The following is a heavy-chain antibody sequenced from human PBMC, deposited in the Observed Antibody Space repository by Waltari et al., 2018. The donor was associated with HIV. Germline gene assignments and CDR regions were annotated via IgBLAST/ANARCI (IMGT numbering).Heavy chain of an antibody. CDR1: GFPFGCYG. CDR2: INYDGSNK. D-gene: IGHD6-6*01. Sequence: VQLLESGGGVVQPGKSLRLSCATSGFPFGCYGIHWVRQGPGKGLEWVAVINYDGSNKSYAESVKGRFLISRDNSKNTLFLQMNSLRDEDTGLYYCARDKAPYRSSSAVDYWGQGTLVTVS. CDR3: ARDKAPYRSSSAVDY. J-gene: IGHJ4*02. V-gene: IGHV3-33*01.